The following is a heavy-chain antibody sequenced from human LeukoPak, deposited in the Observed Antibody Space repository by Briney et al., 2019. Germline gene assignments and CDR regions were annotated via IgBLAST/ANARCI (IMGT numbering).Heavy chain of an antibody. J-gene: IGHJ4*02. D-gene: IGHD2-15*01. V-gene: IGHV3-74*01. CDR3: ARGSGFCSGGSCYPQNDY. CDR1: GFTLSNYW. CDR2: INSDGRNI. Sequence: PGGSLRLSCAASGFTLSNYWMHWFRQAPGKRLMWVSRINSDGRNIRYADSVKGRFTISRDNAKNTLYLQMNSLRAEDTAMYYCARGSGFCSGGSCYPQNDYWGQGTLVTVSS.